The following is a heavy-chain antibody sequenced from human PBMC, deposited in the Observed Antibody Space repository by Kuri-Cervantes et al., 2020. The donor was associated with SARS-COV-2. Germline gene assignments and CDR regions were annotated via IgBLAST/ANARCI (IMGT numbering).Heavy chain of an antibody. D-gene: IGHD3-3*01. V-gene: IGHV4-30-2*01. CDR3: VAAILGVDTGYFQH. J-gene: IGHJ1*01. Sequence: LRPSCAVSGYSISSGGYSWSWLRQPPGKGLEWIGSIYQAGSTFYNPSLKSRVSISLDRSKNQYSLNLSSVTAADTAVYYCVAAILGVDTGYFQHWGQGTLVTVSS. CDR2: IYQAGST. CDR1: GYSISSGGYS.